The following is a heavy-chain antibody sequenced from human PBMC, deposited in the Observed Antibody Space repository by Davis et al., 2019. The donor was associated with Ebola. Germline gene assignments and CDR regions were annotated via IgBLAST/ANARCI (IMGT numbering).Heavy chain of an antibody. J-gene: IGHJ4*02. D-gene: IGHD3-22*01. CDR2: INHSGST. Sequence: MPSETLSLTCAVSGGSISSSNWWSWVRQPPGKWREWIGEINHSGSTNYNPSLKSRATISVDTSKNQFSLKLSSVTAADTAVYYCARSLYYYDSSGYRYWGQGTLVTVSS. CDR3: ARSLYYYDSSGYRY. V-gene: IGHV4-4*02. CDR1: GGSISSSNW.